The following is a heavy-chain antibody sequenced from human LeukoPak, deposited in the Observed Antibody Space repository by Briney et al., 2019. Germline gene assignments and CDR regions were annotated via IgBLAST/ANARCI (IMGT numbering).Heavy chain of an antibody. V-gene: IGHV4-59*01. CDR1: GGSISSYY. D-gene: IGHD5-18*01. CDR2: IYYSGST. J-gene: IGHJ6*03. Sequence: SETLSLTCTVSGGSISSYYWSWIRQPPGKGLEWIGYIYYSGSTNYNPSLKSRVTISVDTSKNQFSLKLSSVTAADTAVYYCAGGYSYGSTYYYMDVWGKGTTVTVSS. CDR3: AGGYSYGSTYYYMDV.